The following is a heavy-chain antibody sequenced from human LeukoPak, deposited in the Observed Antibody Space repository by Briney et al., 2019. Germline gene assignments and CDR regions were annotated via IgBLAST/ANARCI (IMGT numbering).Heavy chain of an antibody. V-gene: IGHV4-4*02. J-gene: IGHJ3*02. CDR3: ARVDTAMVYAFDI. Sequence: PSETLSLTCVVSGGSISSNNWWSWVRQPPGKGLEWIGYIYHSGSTYYNPSLKSRVTISVDRSKNQFSLKLSSVTAADTAVYYCARVDTAMVYAFDIWGQGTMVTVSS. D-gene: IGHD5-18*01. CDR1: GGSISSNNW. CDR2: IYHSGST.